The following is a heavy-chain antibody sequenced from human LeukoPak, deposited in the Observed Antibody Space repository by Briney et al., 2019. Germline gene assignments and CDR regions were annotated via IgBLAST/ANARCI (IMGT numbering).Heavy chain of an antibody. V-gene: IGHV1-2*02. CDR1: GCTFAGYY. CDR2: INPNSGGT. D-gene: IGHD4-23*01. J-gene: IGHJ4*02. Sequence: ASVKVSCKASGCTFAGYYMHWVRQAPGQGLEWMGWINPNSGGTNYAQKFQGRVTMTRDTSISTAYMELSRLRSDDTAMYYCARDRSTVVTLLDYWGQGTLVTVSS. CDR3: ARDRSTVVTLLDY.